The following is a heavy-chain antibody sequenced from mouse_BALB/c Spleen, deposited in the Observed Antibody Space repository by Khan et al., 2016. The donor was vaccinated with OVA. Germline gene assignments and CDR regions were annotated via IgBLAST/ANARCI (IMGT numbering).Heavy chain of an antibody. CDR2: ISSGSSTI. J-gene: IGHJ1*01. V-gene: IGHV5-17*02. CDR3: ARWGGNFHGYFDY. Sequence: EVELVESGGGLVQPGGSRKLSCAASGFTFSSFGIHWVRQAPKKGLEWVAYISSGSSTIYYVDTVKGRFTISRDIPKNTLFLQMTSLRSEDTAMYYCARWGGNFHGYFDYWGAGTSGTVSS. D-gene: IGHD2-1*01. CDR1: GFTFSSFG.